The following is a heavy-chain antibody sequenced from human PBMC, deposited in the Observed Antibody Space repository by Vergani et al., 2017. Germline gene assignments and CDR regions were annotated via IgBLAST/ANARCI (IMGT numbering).Heavy chain of an antibody. CDR2: LTGGGGST. CDR1: GFTFSTYA. V-gene: IGHV3-23*01. CDR3: ARGVDIVVVPAAIPGWFDP. D-gene: IGHD2-2*02. Sequence: EVQLLESGGSLKQPGGSVRLSCAASGFTFSTYAMHWVRQAPGKGLEWVSALTGGGGSTYYADSFKGRFIISRDNSRDTLYLQMNSLRPEDTAVYYCARGVDIVVVPAAIPGWFDPWGQGTLVTVSS. J-gene: IGHJ5*02.